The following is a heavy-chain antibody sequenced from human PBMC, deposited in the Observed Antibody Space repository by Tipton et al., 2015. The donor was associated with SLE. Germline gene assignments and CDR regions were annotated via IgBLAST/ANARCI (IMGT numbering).Heavy chain of an antibody. J-gene: IGHJ6*02. Sequence: SLRLSCAASGFTFSSYGMHWVRQAPGKGLEWVAFIRYDGSNKYYADSVKGRFTISRDNSKNTLYLQMNSLRAEDTAVYYCAKMVWNYESDYYGMDVWGQGTTVTVSS. V-gene: IGHV3-30*02. D-gene: IGHD1-7*01. CDR2: IRYDGSNK. CDR3: AKMVWNYESDYYGMDV. CDR1: GFTFSSYG.